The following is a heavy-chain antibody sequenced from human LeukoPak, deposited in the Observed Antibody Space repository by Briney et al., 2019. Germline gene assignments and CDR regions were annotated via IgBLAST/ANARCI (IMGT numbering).Heavy chain of an antibody. Sequence: SETLSLTCTVSGGSISSSSYYWGWIRQPPGKGLEWIVSIYYSGSTYYNPSVKSRVTISVDTSKNQFTLKLSSVTAADTAVYYCAAIMTTVIILDYWGQGTLVTVSS. CDR2: IYYSGST. J-gene: IGHJ4*02. CDR3: AAIMTTVIILDY. D-gene: IGHD4-17*01. CDR1: GGSISSSSYY. V-gene: IGHV4-39*06.